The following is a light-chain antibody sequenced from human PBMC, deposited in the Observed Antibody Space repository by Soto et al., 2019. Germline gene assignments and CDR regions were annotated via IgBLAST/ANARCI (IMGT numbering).Light chain of an antibody. CDR1: QSVGDY. Sequence: EIVLTQSPATLSLSPGERATLSCRASQSVGDYLGWYQQKPGQAPRLLIYDASQRATGVPARFSASGSGTEFTLTISSLEPEDFAIYYCQQREDWPRAFGGGTKVEFK. V-gene: IGKV3-11*01. CDR2: DAS. J-gene: IGKJ4*01. CDR3: QQREDWPRA.